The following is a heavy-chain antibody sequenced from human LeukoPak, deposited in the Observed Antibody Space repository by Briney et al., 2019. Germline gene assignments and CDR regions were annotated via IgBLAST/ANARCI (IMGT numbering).Heavy chain of an antibody. V-gene: IGHV1-46*01. CDR2: INPSGGST. CDR3: ARGPTVTTLKGDDAFDI. Sequence: AASVKVSCKASGGTFSSYAISWVRQAPGQGLEWMGIINPSGGSTSYAQKFQGRVTMTRDTSTSTVYMELSSLRSEDTAVYYCARGPTVTTLKGDDAFDIWGQGTMVTVSS. D-gene: IGHD4-17*01. CDR1: GGTFSSYA. J-gene: IGHJ3*02.